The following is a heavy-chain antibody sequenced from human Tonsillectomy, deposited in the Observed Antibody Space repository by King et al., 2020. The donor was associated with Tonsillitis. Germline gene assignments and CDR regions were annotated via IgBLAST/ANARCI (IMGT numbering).Heavy chain of an antibody. Sequence: LQLQESGPGLVKPSETLSLTCTVSGCSISSSSYYWGWIRQPPGKGLEWIGSIYYSGSTYYNPSLKSRVTISVDTSKNQFSLRLSSVTAADTAVYYCARLQRITIFGVVTGDWYFDLWGRGTLVTVSS. J-gene: IGHJ2*01. CDR1: GCSISSSSYY. CDR3: ARLQRITIFGVVTGDWYFDL. CDR2: IYYSGST. V-gene: IGHV4-39*01. D-gene: IGHD3-3*01.